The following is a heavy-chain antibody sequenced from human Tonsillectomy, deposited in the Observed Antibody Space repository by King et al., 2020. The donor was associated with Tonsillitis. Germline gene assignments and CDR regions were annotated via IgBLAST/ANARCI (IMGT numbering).Heavy chain of an antibody. CDR2: IYPGDSDT. Sequence: VQLVQSGAEVKNPGESLKISCKGSGYSFTSYWIGWVRQMPGKGLEWMGIIYPGDSDTRYSPSFQGQVTISADKSISTAYLQWSSLKASDTAMYYCARLTGDTVARRAFGYYYMDVWGKGTTVTVSS. J-gene: IGHJ6*03. CDR1: GYSFTSYW. D-gene: IGHD5-12*01. V-gene: IGHV5-51*01. CDR3: ARLTGDTVARRAFGYYYMDV.